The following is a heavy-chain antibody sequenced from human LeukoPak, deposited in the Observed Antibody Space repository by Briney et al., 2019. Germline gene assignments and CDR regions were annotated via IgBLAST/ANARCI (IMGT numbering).Heavy chain of an antibody. CDR3: AKSRRGDYYDSSGH. Sequence: PGGSLRLSCAASGFTFSDYYMSWIRQAPGKGLEWVSYISSSDSTIYYADSVKGRFTISRDNAKNSLYLQMNSLRAEDTAVYYCAKSRRGDYYDSSGHWGQGTLVTVSS. CDR2: ISSSDSTI. D-gene: IGHD3-22*01. J-gene: IGHJ4*02. CDR1: GFTFSDYY. V-gene: IGHV3-11*04.